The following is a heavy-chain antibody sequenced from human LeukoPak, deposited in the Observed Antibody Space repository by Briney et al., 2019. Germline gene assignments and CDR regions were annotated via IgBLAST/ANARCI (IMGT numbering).Heavy chain of an antibody. D-gene: IGHD1-26*01. CDR3: ARPIVGATRGDAFDI. CDR1: GFTVSSNY. Sequence: PGGSLRLSCAASGFTVSSNYMSWVRQAPGKGLEWVSVIYSGGSTYYADSVKGRFTISRDNSKNTLYLQMNSLRAEDTAVYYCARPIVGATRGDAFDIWGQGTMVTVSS. J-gene: IGHJ3*02. V-gene: IGHV3-53*01. CDR2: IYSGGST.